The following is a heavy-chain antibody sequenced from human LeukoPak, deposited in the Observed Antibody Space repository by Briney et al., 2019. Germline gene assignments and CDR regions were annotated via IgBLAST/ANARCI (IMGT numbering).Heavy chain of an antibody. CDR3: ASGPYPAAGTDHQFDY. D-gene: IGHD6-13*01. V-gene: IGHV4-61*02. CDR2: IYADGSS. J-gene: IGHJ4*02. CDR1: GGSVGSENSY. Sequence: PSQTLSLTCTVSGGSVGSENSYWNWIRQPAGKGLEWIGRIYADGSSTYNPSLKSRVTILVDTSKNQFSLRLSSMTAADTAVYYCASGPYPAAGTDHQFDYWGQGTLVTVSS.